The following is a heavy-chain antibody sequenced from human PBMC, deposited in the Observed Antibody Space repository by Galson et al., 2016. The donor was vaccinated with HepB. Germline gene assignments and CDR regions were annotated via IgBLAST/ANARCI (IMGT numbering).Heavy chain of an antibody. CDR3: ARGNSGYSVFRFDW. CDR1: GDSVSSNSAA. CDR2: TYYRSKWYY. Sequence: CAISGDSVSSNSAAWNWIRQSPSRGLEWLGRTYYRSKWYYDYAVSVESRISINPDTSKNQFSLQLNSVTPEDTAVYYCARGNSGYSVFRFDWWGQGTLVTVSP. V-gene: IGHV6-1*01. J-gene: IGHJ4*02. D-gene: IGHD2-21*01.